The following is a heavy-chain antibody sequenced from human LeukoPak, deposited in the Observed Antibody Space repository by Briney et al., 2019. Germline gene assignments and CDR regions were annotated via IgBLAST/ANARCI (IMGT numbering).Heavy chain of an antibody. Sequence: GGSLRLSCAASGFTFSGYGMHWVRQAPGKGLEWVAVISFDGSQQYYADSVKGRFTISRDDSKNMLYLQMNSLRAEDTAVYYCARSLENDAFDIWGQGTMVTVSS. V-gene: IGHV3-30*03. CDR2: ISFDGSQQ. D-gene: IGHD1-1*01. CDR3: ARSLENDAFDI. J-gene: IGHJ3*02. CDR1: GFTFSGYG.